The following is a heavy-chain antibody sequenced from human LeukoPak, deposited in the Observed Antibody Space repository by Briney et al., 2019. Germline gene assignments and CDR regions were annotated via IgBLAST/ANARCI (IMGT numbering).Heavy chain of an antibody. V-gene: IGHV4-31*03. CDR2: IYYSGST. CDR3: ARVVQDGYLVDY. J-gene: IGHJ4*02. D-gene: IGHD5-24*01. Sequence: SETLPLTCTVSGGSISSGGYYWSWIRQHPGKGLEWIGYIYYSGSTYYNPSLKSRVTISVDTSKNQFSLKLSSVTAADTAVYYCARVVQDGYLVDYWGQGTLVTVSS. CDR1: GGSISSGGYY.